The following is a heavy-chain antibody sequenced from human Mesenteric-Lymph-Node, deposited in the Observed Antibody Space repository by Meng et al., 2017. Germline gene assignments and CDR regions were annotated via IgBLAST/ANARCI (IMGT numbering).Heavy chain of an antibody. Sequence: SETLSLTCTVSGGSISSSSYYWGWIRQPPGKGLEWIGSIYYSGSTYYNPSLKSRVTISVDTSKNQFSLKLSSVTAADTAVYYCARGRVERFLEFAENWFDPWGQGTLVTVSS. CDR3: ARGRVERFLEFAENWFDP. CDR2: IYYSGST. V-gene: IGHV4-39*07. CDR1: GGSISSSSYY. D-gene: IGHD3-3*01. J-gene: IGHJ5*02.